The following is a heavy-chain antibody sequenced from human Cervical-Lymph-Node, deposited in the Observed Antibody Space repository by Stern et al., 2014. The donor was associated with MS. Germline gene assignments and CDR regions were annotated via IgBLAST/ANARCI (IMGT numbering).Heavy chain of an antibody. CDR3: ASSPRDSTRILYS. CDR2: MNADSGGT. J-gene: IGHJ4*02. Sequence: QMQLVQSGAEVKKPGASVRVSCQASGYTFTDFYLHWVRLAPGQGLEWMGRMNADSGGTNYAPRFQDRVTMTRDTSISMAHMELTRLTNDDTAVYYCASSPRDSTRILYSWGLGTLVNVSS. CDR1: GYTFTDFY. V-gene: IGHV1-2*06. D-gene: IGHD2-15*01.